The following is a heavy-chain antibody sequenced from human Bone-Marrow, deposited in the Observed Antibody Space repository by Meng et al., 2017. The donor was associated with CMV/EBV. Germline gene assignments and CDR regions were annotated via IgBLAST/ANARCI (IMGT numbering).Heavy chain of an antibody. CDR1: GGTFSSYA. CDR3: ARQRGDSPYYYGMDV. CDR2: IIPILGIA. Sequence: SVKVSCKASGGTFSSYAISWVRQAPGQGLEWMGGIIPILGIANYAQKFQGRVTITADKSTSTAYMELSSLRSEDTAVYYCARQRGDSPYYYGMDVWGQGTTVTVSS. V-gene: IGHV1-69*10. D-gene: IGHD4-17*01. J-gene: IGHJ6*02.